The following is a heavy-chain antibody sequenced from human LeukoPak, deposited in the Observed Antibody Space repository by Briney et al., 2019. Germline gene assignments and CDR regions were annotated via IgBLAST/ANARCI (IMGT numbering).Heavy chain of an antibody. CDR1: GYTFTTYS. Sequence: SVKVSCKASGYTFTTYSLAWVRQAPGQGLEWMGRIIPILGIANYAQKFQGRVTITADKSTSTAYMELSSLRSEDTAVYYCAREKRGIAAAGTGYGMDVWGQGTTVTVSS. D-gene: IGHD6-13*01. CDR3: AREKRGIAAAGTGYGMDV. V-gene: IGHV1-69*04. J-gene: IGHJ6*02. CDR2: IIPILGIA.